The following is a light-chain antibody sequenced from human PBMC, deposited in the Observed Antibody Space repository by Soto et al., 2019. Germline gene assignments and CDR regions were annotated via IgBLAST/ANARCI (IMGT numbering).Light chain of an antibody. CDR1: QDVGTNY. V-gene: IGKV3-20*01. CDR3: QQLSNSPYMYI. Sequence: EVVLTQSPGTLSLSAGEGATLSCRSSQDVGTNYMAWYQQKPGQAPRLLIFGASSRASGVPGSFSGGGSWTDFTLPIIRRQPEDSAVYYCQQLSNSPYMYIFGQGTKLEI. J-gene: IGKJ2*01. CDR2: GAS.